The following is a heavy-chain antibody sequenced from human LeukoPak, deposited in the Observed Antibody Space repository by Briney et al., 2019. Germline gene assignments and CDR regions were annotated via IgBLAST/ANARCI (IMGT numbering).Heavy chain of an antibody. D-gene: IGHD5-12*01. CDR1: GYTFTRYS. J-gene: IGHJ4*02. CDR3: ARSHAGYETEYYFDS. Sequence: ASVKVSCKASGYTFTRYSIGWVRQAPGQGLEWVGWISAYNGDTKYEQKLQGRVTLTTDASTSTAYMDLRSLRSDDTAMYYCARSHAGYETEYYFDSWGQGTLVTVSS. CDR2: ISAYNGDT. V-gene: IGHV1-18*01.